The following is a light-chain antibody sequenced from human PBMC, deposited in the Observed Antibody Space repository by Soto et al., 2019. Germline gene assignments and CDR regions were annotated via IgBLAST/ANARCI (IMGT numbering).Light chain of an antibody. CDR2: DAS. V-gene: IGKV3-11*01. J-gene: IGKJ1*01. CDR1: QSVSSY. Sequence: EIVLTQSPATLSLSPGERATISCRASQSVSSYLAWYQQKFGQAPRLLIYDASNRATGIPARFSGSGSGTDSTLTISSLEPEDFAVYYCQQRSNWPWTFGQGTKVDIK. CDR3: QQRSNWPWT.